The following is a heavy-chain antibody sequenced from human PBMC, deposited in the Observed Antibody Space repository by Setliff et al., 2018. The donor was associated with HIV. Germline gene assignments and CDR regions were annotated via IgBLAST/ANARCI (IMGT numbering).Heavy chain of an antibody. Sequence: SETLSLTCAVSGVSISSSSYFWGWIRRPPGTGLDWIGSIYFSGSTYYNPSLESRVTISMDTSKNQFSLKLTSVTAADTAVYYCARHPRHYNILTGYRYYYMDIWGKGTTVTVSS. J-gene: IGHJ6*03. CDR2: IYFSGST. D-gene: IGHD3-9*01. V-gene: IGHV4-39*01. CDR1: GVSISSSSYF. CDR3: ARHPRHYNILTGYRYYYMDI.